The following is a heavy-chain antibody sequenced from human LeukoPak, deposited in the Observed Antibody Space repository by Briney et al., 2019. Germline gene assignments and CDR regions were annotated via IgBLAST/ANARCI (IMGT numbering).Heavy chain of an antibody. CDR3: ARANYGSGSNYYYGLDV. CDR2: IWYDGSKE. V-gene: IGHV3-33*01. J-gene: IGHJ6*02. Sequence: GGSLRLSCAASGFTFSSYGMHWVRQAPGKGLEWVAVIWYDGSKEYYVESVKGRFTISRDNSKNTLYLQMNSLRAEDTAVYYCARANYGSGSNYYYGLDVWGQGTTVPVS. CDR1: GFTFSSYG. D-gene: IGHD3-10*01.